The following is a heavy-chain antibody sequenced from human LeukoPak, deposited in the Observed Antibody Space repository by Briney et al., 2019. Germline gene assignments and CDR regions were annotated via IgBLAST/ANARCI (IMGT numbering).Heavy chain of an antibody. CDR3: ALASMVQGVTFDY. CDR2: ISGSGGST. D-gene: IGHD3-10*01. Sequence: GGSLRLSCAASGFTFSSYAMSWVRQAPGKGLEWVSAISGSGGSTYYADSVKGRFTISRDNSKNTPYLQMNSLRAEDTAVYYCALASMVQGVTFDYWGRGTLVTVSS. CDR1: GFTFSSYA. V-gene: IGHV3-23*01. J-gene: IGHJ4*02.